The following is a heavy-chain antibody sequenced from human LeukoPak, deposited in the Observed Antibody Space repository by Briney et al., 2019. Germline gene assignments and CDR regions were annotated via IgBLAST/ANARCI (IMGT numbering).Heavy chain of an antibody. CDR2: ISWNSGSI. J-gene: IGHJ3*02. CDR3: AKEDLWLVQHRGSAFDI. V-gene: IGHV3-9*01. D-gene: IGHD6-19*01. Sequence: SGGSLRLSCAASGFTFDDYAMHWVRQAPGKGLEWVSGISWNSGSIGYADSVKGRFTISRDNSKNTLYLQMNSLRAEDTAVYYCAKEDLWLVQHRGSAFDIWGQGTMVTVSS. CDR1: GFTFDDYA.